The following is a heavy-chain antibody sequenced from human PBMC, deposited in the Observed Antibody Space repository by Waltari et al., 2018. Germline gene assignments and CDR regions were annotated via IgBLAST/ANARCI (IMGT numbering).Heavy chain of an antibody. CDR2: INPNSGGT. J-gene: IGHJ5*02. CDR1: GYTFTGYY. CDR3: ARGPGVMEWLGWFDP. D-gene: IGHD3-3*01. Sequence: QVQLVQSGAEVKKPGASVKVSCKASGYTFTGYYMHWVRQAHGQGLEWMGRINPNSGGTNYAQKFQGRVTMTRDTSISTAYMELSRLRSDDTAVYYCARGPGVMEWLGWFDPWGQGTLVTVSS. V-gene: IGHV1-2*06.